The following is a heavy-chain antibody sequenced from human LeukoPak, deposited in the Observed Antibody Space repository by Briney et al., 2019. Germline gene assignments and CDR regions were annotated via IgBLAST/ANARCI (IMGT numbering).Heavy chain of an antibody. D-gene: IGHD6-19*01. CDR3: ARRPIAVAGRGFDP. J-gene: IGHJ5*02. Sequence: ASVTVSFKASGYTFTSYDINWVRQATGQGLEWMGWMNPNSGNTGYAQKFQGRVTMTRNTSISTAYMELSSLRSEDTAVYYCARRPIAVAGRGFDPWGQGTLVTVSS. V-gene: IGHV1-8*01. CDR2: MNPNSGNT. CDR1: GYTFTSYD.